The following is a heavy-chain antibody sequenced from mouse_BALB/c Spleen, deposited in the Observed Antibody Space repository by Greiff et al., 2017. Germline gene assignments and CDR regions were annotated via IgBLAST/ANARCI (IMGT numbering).Heavy chain of an antibody. D-gene: IGHD2-14*01. CDR3: ARHTRYRYFDY. CDR1: GFAFSSYD. J-gene: IGHJ2*01. CDR2: ISSGGGST. Sequence: DVQLVESGGGLVKPGGSLKLSCAASGFAFSSYDMSWVRQTPEKRLEWVAYISSGGGSTYYPDTVKGRFTISRDNAKNTLYLQMSSLKSEDTAMYYCARHTRYRYFDYWGQGTTLTVSS. V-gene: IGHV5-12-1*01.